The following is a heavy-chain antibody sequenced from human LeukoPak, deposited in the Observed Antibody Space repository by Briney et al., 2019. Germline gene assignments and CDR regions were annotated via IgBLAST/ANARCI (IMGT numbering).Heavy chain of an antibody. J-gene: IGHJ6*02. CDR2: IWYDGSNK. Sequence: GGSLRLSCAASGFTFSSYGMHWVRQAPGKGLEWVAVIWYDGSNKYYADSVKGRFTISRDNSKNTLYLQMNNLRAEDTAVYYCASQKADRYYYYGMDVWGQGTTVTVSS. CDR3: ASQKADRYYYYGMDV. CDR1: GFTFSSYG. V-gene: IGHV3-33*01. D-gene: IGHD6-13*01.